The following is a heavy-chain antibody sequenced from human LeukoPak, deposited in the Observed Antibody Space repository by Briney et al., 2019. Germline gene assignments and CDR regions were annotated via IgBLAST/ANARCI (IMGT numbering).Heavy chain of an antibody. CDR3: ARLTYYDFWSGYNYAFDI. CDR2: INPTGGST. J-gene: IGHJ3*02. V-gene: IGHV1-2*06. Sequence: ASVKVSCKASGYTFTSYYMHWVRQAPGQGLEWMGLINPTGGSTGYAQKFQGRVTMTRDTSISTAYMELSRLRSDDTAVYYCARLTYYDFWSGYNYAFDIWGQGTMVTVSS. CDR1: GYTFTSYY. D-gene: IGHD3-3*01.